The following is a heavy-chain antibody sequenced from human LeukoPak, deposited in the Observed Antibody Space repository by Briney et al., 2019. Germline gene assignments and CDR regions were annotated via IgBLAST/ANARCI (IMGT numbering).Heavy chain of an antibody. J-gene: IGHJ3*02. D-gene: IGHD3-10*01. CDR1: GFTFSSYA. Sequence: GSLRLSCAASGFTFSSYAMNWVRQAPGKGLEWVSSIDSSSNLYYADSVRGRFTISRDNAKNSLYLQMNSLRAEDTAVYYCAKDLSMVRDPIGAFDIWGQGTMVTVSS. CDR3: AKDLSMVRDPIGAFDI. V-gene: IGHV3-21*01. CDR2: IDSSSNL.